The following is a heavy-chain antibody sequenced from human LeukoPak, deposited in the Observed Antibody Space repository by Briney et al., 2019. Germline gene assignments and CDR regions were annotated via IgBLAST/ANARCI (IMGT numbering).Heavy chain of an antibody. J-gene: IGHJ2*01. Sequence: GGSLRLSCAASGLPFSSYAMHWVRQAPGKGLEWVAVISYDGSNKYYADSVKGRFTISRDNSKNTLYLHMNSLRAEDTAVYYCARELEFSRYWYFDLWGRGTLVSVSS. CDR3: ARELEFSRYWYFDL. V-gene: IGHV3-30-3*01. CDR1: GLPFSSYA. CDR2: ISYDGSNK. D-gene: IGHD3-3*02.